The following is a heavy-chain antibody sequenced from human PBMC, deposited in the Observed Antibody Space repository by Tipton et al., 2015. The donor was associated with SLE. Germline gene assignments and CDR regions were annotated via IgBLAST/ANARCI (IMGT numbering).Heavy chain of an antibody. Sequence: SLRLSCAASGFTFDDYGMSWVRQAPGKGLEWVSGINYNGGSTGYGDSVKGRFTISRDNAKNSLYLQMNSLRAEDTAVYYCARDNSGYHLFDYWGQGTLATVSS. CDR3: ARDNSGYHLFDY. V-gene: IGHV3-20*04. CDR1: GFTFDDYG. CDR2: INYNGGST. J-gene: IGHJ4*02. D-gene: IGHD3-22*01.